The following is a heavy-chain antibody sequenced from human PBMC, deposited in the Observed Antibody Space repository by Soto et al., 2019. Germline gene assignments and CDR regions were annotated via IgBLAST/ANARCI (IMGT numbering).Heavy chain of an antibody. CDR2: IYHSGST. D-gene: IGHD5-12*01. CDR3: ASRFVDSATGYFDR. Sequence: QLQLQESGSGLLRPSQTLSLTCLVSGGSIINGNYSWTWIRQPPGKALEWIGYIYHSGSTYYNPSPRIRATLSVDRSKNQFSLNMKSMTAADTAVYYCASRFVDSATGYFDRWGQGTLVTVSS. J-gene: IGHJ4*02. CDR1: GGSIINGNYS. V-gene: IGHV4-30-2*01.